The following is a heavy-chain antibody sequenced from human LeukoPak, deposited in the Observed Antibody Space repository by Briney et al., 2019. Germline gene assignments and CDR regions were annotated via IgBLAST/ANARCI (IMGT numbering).Heavy chain of an antibody. V-gene: IGHV4-39*07. D-gene: IGHD5-24*01. CDR1: GGSISSSSYY. Sequence: PSETLSLTCTVSGGSISSSSYYWGWIRQPPGKGLEWIGSIYYSGSTYYNPSLKSRVTISVDTSKNQFSLKLSSVTAADTAVYYCARGGQMTNWFDPWGQGTLVTVSS. J-gene: IGHJ5*02. CDR3: ARGGQMTNWFDP. CDR2: IYYSGST.